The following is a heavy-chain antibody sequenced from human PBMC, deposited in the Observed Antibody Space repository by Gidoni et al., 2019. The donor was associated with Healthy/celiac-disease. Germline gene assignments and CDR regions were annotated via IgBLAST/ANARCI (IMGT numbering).Heavy chain of an antibody. J-gene: IGHJ5*02. CDR2: ISWNSGSI. CDR1: GFTFDAYA. V-gene: IGHV3-9*01. Sequence: EVQLVESGGGLVQPGRSLRPSCAASGFTFDAYAMHWVRQAPGKGLEWVSGISWNSGSIGYADSVKGRFTISRDNAKNSLYLQMNSLRAEDTALYYCAKDADEGWFDPWGQGTLVTVSS. CDR3: AKDADEGWFDP.